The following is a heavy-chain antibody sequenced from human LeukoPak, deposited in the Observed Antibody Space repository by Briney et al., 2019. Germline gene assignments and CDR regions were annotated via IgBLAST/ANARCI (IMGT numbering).Heavy chain of an antibody. D-gene: IGHD2-2*01. CDR2: IKQDGSEK. Sequence: GGSLRLSCAASGFTFSSYWMSWVRQAPGKGLEWVANIKQDGSEKYYVDSVKGRFTISRDNAKNSLYLQMNSLRAEDTAVYYCARGGAYCSSTSCSWFDPWGQGTLVTVSS. CDR1: GFTFSSYW. V-gene: IGHV3-7*01. J-gene: IGHJ5*02. CDR3: ARGGAYCSSTSCSWFDP.